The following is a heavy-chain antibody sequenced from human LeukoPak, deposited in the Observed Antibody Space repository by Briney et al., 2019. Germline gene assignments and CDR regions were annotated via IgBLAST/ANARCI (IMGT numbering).Heavy chain of an antibody. J-gene: IGHJ4*02. V-gene: IGHV4-59*08. Sequence: SETLSLTCTVSGGSVSSYYLSWIRQPPGKGLEWIGYIYYSGSTNYSPSLKSRVTISVDTSKNQFSLKLSSVTAADTAVYYCARGWGYFDSWGQGTLVTVST. CDR3: ARGWGYFDS. D-gene: IGHD7-27*01. CDR1: GGSVSSYY. CDR2: IYYSGST.